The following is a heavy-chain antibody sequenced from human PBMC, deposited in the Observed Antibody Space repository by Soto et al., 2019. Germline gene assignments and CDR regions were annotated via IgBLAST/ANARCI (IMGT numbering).Heavy chain of an antibody. V-gene: IGHV3-33*01. CDR3: ARDRRISNFASRYTLDY. Sequence: QVQLVESGGGVVQTGRSLRLSCAATGFTFRNYGMHWVRQAPGKGLGWVASIWFDGTNKNYADSANGRFTISRDNSKNTLFLEVSSLRVEDTAVYYCARDRRISNFASRYTLDYWGQGTLVTVSS. CDR2: IWFDGTNK. D-gene: IGHD3-16*02. CDR1: GFTFRNYG. J-gene: IGHJ4*02.